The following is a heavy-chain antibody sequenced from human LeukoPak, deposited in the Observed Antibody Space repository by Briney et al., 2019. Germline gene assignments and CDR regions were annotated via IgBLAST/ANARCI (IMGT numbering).Heavy chain of an antibody. CDR3: ARGAVAVTDAFDI. CDR2: MNPNSGNT. Sequence: ASVKISCKASEYTFTSYDINWVRQATGQGLEWMGWMNPNSGNTGYAQKFQGRVTMTRNTSISTAYMELSSLRSEDTAVYYCARGAVAVTDAFDIWGQGTMVTVSS. V-gene: IGHV1-8*01. CDR1: EYTFTSYD. D-gene: IGHD6-19*01. J-gene: IGHJ3*02.